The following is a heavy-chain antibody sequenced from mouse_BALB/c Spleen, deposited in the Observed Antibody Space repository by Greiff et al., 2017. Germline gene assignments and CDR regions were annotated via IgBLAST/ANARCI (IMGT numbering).Heavy chain of an antibody. Sequence: QVQLKESGPGLVAPSQSLSITCTVSGFSLTSYGVHWVRQPPGKGLEWLGVIWAGGSTNYNSALMSRLSISKDNSKSQVFLKMNSLQTADTAMYYCAREGEGPVDYWGQGTTLTVSS. V-gene: IGHV2-9*02. J-gene: IGHJ2*01. CDR2: IWAGGST. CDR1: GFSLTSYG. CDR3: AREGEGPVDY.